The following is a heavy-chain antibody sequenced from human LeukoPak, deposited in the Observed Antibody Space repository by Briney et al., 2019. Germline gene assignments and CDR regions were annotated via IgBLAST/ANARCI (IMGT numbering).Heavy chain of an antibody. Sequence: SQTLSLTCTVSGGSISSGSYYWNWIRQPAGKGLEWIGRIQTTGITDYNPSLESRVTISVDTSKNQFSLKLSSVTAADTAVYYCARDLLLWFGESNDAFDIWGQGTMVTVSS. CDR1: GGSISSGSYY. D-gene: IGHD3-10*01. J-gene: IGHJ3*02. V-gene: IGHV4-61*02. CDR3: ARDLLLWFGESNDAFDI. CDR2: IQTTGIT.